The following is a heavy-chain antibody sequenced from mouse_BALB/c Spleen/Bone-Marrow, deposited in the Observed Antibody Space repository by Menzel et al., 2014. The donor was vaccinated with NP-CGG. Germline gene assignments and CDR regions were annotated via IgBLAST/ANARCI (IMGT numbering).Heavy chain of an antibody. D-gene: IGHD2-4*01. CDR1: GFTFSSFG. CDR2: ISSGSSTI. CDR3: TRKGAWITQDYALDY. Sequence: EVKLMESGGGLVQPGGSRKLSCAASGFTFSSFGTHWVRQAPEKGLEWVASISSGSSTIYYADTVKGRFTISRDNPKNTQFLQMTRQMTEDTAMDYCTRKGAWITQDYALDYWGQGTSVTVSS. V-gene: IGHV5-17*02. J-gene: IGHJ4*01.